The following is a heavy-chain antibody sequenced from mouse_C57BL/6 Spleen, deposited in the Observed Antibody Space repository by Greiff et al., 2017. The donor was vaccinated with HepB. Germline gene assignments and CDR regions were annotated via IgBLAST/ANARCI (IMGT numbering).Heavy chain of an antibody. Sequence: VQLQQPGAELVRPGSSVKLSCKASGYTFTSYWMHWVKQRPIQGLEWIGNIDPSDSETHYNQKFKDKATLTEDNSSSTAYMQLSSLTSEDSAVYYCARGYDYDLFDYWGQGTTLTVSS. CDR3: ARGYDYDLFDY. CDR2: IDPSDSET. CDR1: GYTFTSYW. D-gene: IGHD2-4*01. J-gene: IGHJ2*01. V-gene: IGHV1-52*01.